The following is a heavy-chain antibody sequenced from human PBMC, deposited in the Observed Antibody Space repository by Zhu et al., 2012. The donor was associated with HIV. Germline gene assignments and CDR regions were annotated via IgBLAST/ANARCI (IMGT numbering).Heavy chain of an antibody. Sequence: QVQLQESGPGLVKPSETLSLTCAVPGYSISSGYYWGWIRQPPGKGLEWIGSIYHSGSTNYNPSLKSRVTISVDTSKNQFSLKLSSVTAADTAVYYCARGVRAYYDILTGYFITYYFDYWGQGALVTVSS. D-gene: IGHD3-9*01. J-gene: IGHJ4*02. V-gene: IGHV4-38-2*01. CDR2: IYHSGST. CDR1: GYSISSGYY. CDR3: ARGVRAYYDILTGYFITYYFDY.